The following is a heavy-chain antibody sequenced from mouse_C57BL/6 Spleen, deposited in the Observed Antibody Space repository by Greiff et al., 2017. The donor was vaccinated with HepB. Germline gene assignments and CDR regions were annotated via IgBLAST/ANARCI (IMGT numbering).Heavy chain of an antibody. Sequence: VQLQQSGPELVKPGASVKISCKASGYSFTGYYMNWVKQSPEKSLEWIGEINPSTGGTTYNQKFKAKATLTVDKSSSTAYMQLNSLTSEDSAVYYCARFYYDYWGQGTTLTVSS. CDR3: ARFYYDY. J-gene: IGHJ2*01. CDR2: INPSTGGT. V-gene: IGHV1-42*01. D-gene: IGHD1-1*01. CDR1: GYSFTGYY.